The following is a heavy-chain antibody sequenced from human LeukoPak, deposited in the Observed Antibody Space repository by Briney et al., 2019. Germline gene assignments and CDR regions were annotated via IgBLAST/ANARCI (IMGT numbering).Heavy chain of an antibody. V-gene: IGHV3-30*18. Sequence: GGSLRLSCAASGFTFSSYGMHWVRQAPGKGLEWVAVISYDGSNKYYADSVKRRFTISRDNSKNTLYLQMNSLRAEDTAVYYCAKDDSSSWTPFDYWGQGTLVTVSS. CDR3: AKDDSSSWTPFDY. CDR2: ISYDGSNK. D-gene: IGHD6-13*01. J-gene: IGHJ4*02. CDR1: GFTFSSYG.